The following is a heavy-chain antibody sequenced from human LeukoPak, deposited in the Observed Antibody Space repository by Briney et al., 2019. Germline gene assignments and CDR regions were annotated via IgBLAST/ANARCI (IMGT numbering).Heavy chain of an antibody. CDR2: ISWNSGSI. CDR3: AKDPSPYGSGTFDY. CDR1: GFTFDDYA. D-gene: IGHD3-10*01. Sequence: PGRSLRLSCAASGFTFDDYAMHWVRQAPGKGLEWVSGISWNSGSIGYADSVKGRFTISRDNAKNSLYLQMNSLRAEDTALYYCAKDPSPYGSGTFDYWGQGTLVTVSS. V-gene: IGHV3-9*01. J-gene: IGHJ4*02.